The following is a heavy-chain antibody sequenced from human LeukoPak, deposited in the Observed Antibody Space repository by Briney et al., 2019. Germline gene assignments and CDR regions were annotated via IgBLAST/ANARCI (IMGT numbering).Heavy chain of an antibody. Sequence: SQTLSLTCAISGYTVSSNSAVWNWNGQSQSRGLEWLVGTYYRSKWYNEYAVSVKSRITIHPDTSKNHFSLQLNSVTPEDTAVYYCARSTMVRGVPFDYWAQGILDSVSS. V-gene: IGHV6-1*01. CDR3: ARSTMVRGVPFDY. J-gene: IGHJ4*02. CDR1: GYTVSSNSAV. CDR2: TYYRSKWYN. D-gene: IGHD3-10*01.